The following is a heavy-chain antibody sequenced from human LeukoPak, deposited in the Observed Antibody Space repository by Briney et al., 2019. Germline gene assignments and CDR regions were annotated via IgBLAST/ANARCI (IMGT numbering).Heavy chain of an antibody. CDR2: ISGGNSSII. Sequence: HPGGSLRLSCAASGFTFSSYSMNWVRQAPGKGLEWVSYISGGNSSIIYYADSVKGRFTISRDNAKNSLYLQMNSLRAEDTAVYYCASGGPLLYAFDIWGQGTMVTVSS. CDR3: ASGGPLLYAFDI. CDR1: GFTFSSYS. D-gene: IGHD2-21*02. V-gene: IGHV3-48*01. J-gene: IGHJ3*02.